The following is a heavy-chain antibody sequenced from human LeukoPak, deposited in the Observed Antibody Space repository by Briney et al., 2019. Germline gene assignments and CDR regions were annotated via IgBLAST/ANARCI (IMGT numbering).Heavy chain of an antibody. D-gene: IGHD3-22*01. Sequence: SETLSLTCTVSGGSISSYYWSWIRQPPGKGLEWIGYIYYSGSTNYNPSLKSVVTISGDTSKRQFSLKLSSVTAADTAVYSCARDSNYYDSSGYFDYWGQGTLVTVSS. J-gene: IGHJ4*02. CDR3: ARDSNYYDSSGYFDY. CDR1: GGSISSYY. CDR2: IYYSGST. V-gene: IGHV4-59*01.